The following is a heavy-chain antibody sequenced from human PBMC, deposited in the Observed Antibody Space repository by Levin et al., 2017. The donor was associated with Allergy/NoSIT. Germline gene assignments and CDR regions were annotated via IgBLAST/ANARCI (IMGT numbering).Heavy chain of an antibody. CDR2: ISGSGGST. Sequence: GGSLRLSCAASGFTFSSYAMSWVRQAPGKGLEWVSAISGSGGSTYYADSVKGRFTISRDYSKNALYLEMNSLRAEDTAVYYCAKLTGLIVGAQYFHYWGQGTLVTVSS. CDR1: GFTFSSYA. J-gene: IGHJ4*02. CDR3: AKLTGLIVGAQYFHY. D-gene: IGHD1-26*01. V-gene: IGHV3-23*01.